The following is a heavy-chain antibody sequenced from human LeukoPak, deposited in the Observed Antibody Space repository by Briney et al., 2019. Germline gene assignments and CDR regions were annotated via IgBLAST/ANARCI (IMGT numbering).Heavy chain of an antibody. V-gene: IGHV5-51*01. CDR2: IYPGDSDT. Sequence: GESLKISCKGSGYSFTSYWIGWVRQMPGKGLEWMGIIYPGDSDTGYSPSFQGQVTISADKSISTAYLQWSSLKASDTAMYYCARLLKYYDILTGYHNIFDYWGQGTLVTVSS. J-gene: IGHJ4*02. CDR1: GYSFTSYW. D-gene: IGHD3-9*01. CDR3: ARLLKYYDILTGYHNIFDY.